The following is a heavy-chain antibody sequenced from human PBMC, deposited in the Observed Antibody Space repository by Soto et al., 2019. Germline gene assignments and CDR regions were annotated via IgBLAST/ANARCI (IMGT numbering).Heavy chain of an antibody. CDR2: IWYDGSDK. Sequence: QVQLVESGGGVVQPGRSLRLSCAASGFTFSSYGMHWVRQAHGKGLEWVAVIWYDGSDKFYADYVKGRFTISRDNSKNTLYQPMHSLTVEDTAVYYCAKGGGTTLPLDSWGQGTLVTVSS. V-gene: IGHV3-33*06. CDR3: AKGGGTTLPLDS. J-gene: IGHJ4*02. CDR1: GFTFSSYG. D-gene: IGHD1-7*01.